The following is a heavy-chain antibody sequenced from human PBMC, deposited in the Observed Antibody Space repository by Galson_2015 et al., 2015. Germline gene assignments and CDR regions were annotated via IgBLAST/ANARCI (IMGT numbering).Heavy chain of an antibody. CDR3: ARDFTEVNF. V-gene: IGHV3-48*02. CDR1: GFTFSSYS. CDR2: ISSGGITI. Sequence: SLRLSCAASGFTFSSYSMNWVRQAPGKGLEWVSYISSGGITIYYADSVKGRFSISRDYAKNSLFLQMNSLRDEDTAVYYCARDFTEVNFWGQGTTVTVSS. J-gene: IGHJ6*02. D-gene: IGHD1-14*01.